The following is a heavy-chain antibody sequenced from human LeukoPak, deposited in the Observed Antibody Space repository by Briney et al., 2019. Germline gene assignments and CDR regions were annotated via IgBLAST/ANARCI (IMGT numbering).Heavy chain of an antibody. CDR2: IYYSGST. V-gene: IGHV4-59*12. CDR1: GGSISSYY. D-gene: IGHD1-26*01. J-gene: IGHJ4*02. CDR3: ARENSGSYREFDY. Sequence: SETLSLTCTVSGGSISSYYWSWIRQPPGKGLEWIGYIYYSGSTNYNPSLKSRVTISVDTSRNQFSLKLSSVTAADTAVYYCARENSGSYREFDYWGQGTLVTVSS.